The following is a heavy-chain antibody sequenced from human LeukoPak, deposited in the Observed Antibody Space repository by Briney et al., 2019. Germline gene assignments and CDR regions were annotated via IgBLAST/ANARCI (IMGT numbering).Heavy chain of an antibody. J-gene: IGHJ4*02. V-gene: IGHV1-2*02. D-gene: IGHD4-11*01. CDR2: INPNSGGT. Sequence: SVTISCKASGYTFSGYYMHWVRQAPGQGLEWMGWINPNSGGTNYAQRFQGRVTMTRDRSISTAYMELSRLRSDDTAVYYCARNDYSKLNFDYWGQGTLDTVLS. CDR3: ARNDYSKLNFDY. CDR1: GYTFSGYY.